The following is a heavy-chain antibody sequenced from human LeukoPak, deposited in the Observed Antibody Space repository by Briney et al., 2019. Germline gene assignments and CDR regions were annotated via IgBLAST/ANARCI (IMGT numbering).Heavy chain of an antibody. V-gene: IGHV4-34*01. J-gene: IGHJ5*02. CDR1: GGSFSGYY. CDR2: INHSGST. D-gene: IGHD4-17*01. CDR3: ARFTTYATVTTDWFDP. Sequence: SETLSLTCAVYGGSFSGYYWSWIRQPPGKGLEWIGGINHSGSTNYNPSLKSRVTISVDTSKNQFSLKLSSVTAADTAVYYCARFTTYATVTTDWFDPWGPGTLVTVSS.